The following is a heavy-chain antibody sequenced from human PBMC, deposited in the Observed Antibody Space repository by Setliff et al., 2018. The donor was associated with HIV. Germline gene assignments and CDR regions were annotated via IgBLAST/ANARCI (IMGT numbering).Heavy chain of an antibody. CDR2: ISSTSSNI. D-gene: IGHD6-19*01. CDR3: VRYALAVPGYHNAFDI. V-gene: IGHV3-48*01. J-gene: IGHJ3*02. CDR1: GFSFSRYG. Sequence: PGGSLSLSCAASGFSFSRYGMNWVRQAPGKGLEWVSYISSTSSNIYYVDSVEGRFTISRDNADNSLYLQMNSLRAEDTAVYYCVRYALAVPGYHNAFDIWGQGTMVTVS.